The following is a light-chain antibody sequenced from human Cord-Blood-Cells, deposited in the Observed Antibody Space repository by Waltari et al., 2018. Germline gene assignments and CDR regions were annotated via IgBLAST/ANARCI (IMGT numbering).Light chain of an antibody. CDR2: DVS. CDR3: SSYTSSSSVV. V-gene: IGLV2-14*01. Sequence: QSALTQPASVSGSPGQSLTISCTGTSRDVGGYNYVSWYQQHPGKAPKLMIYDVSKRPSGVSNRFSGSKSGNTASLTISGLQAEDEADYYCSSYTSSSSVVFGGGTKLTVL. CDR1: SRDVGGYNY. J-gene: IGLJ2*01.